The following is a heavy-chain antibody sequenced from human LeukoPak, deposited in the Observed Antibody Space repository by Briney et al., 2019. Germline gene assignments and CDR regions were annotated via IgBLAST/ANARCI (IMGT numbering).Heavy chain of an antibody. Sequence: GGSLRLSCAASGFSFSSYAMSWVRQAPGKGLEWVSAISGSGGSTYYADSVKVRFTISKDNSKNTLYLQMNSLRAEDTAVYYCAKDGLSGSYGTWGQGTLVTVSS. V-gene: IGHV3-23*01. J-gene: IGHJ4*02. CDR3: AKDGLSGSYGT. D-gene: IGHD1-26*01. CDR2: ISGSGGST. CDR1: GFSFSSYA.